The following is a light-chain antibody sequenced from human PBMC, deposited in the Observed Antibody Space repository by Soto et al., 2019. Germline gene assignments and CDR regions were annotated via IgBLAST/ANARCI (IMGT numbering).Light chain of an antibody. V-gene: IGLV4-69*01. CDR3: QTWGTGSAIVV. CDR2: VNSGGSH. J-gene: IGLJ7*01. Sequence: QPVLTQSPSASASLGAAVKLTGTLSRVHSNYAIAWHQRQPEKGPRFLMKVNSGGSHIKGDGIPDRFSGSSSGAERYLFISSLQSEDEADYYCQTWGTGSAIVVFGGGTQLTVL. CDR1: RVHSNYA.